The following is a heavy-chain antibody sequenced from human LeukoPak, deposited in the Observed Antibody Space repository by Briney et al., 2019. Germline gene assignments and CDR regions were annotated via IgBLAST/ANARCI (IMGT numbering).Heavy chain of an antibody. CDR3: AKEGYSRGYYSYYYMDV. D-gene: IGHD6-13*01. CDR1: GIIFSSYG. CDR2: ISADGGNK. J-gene: IGHJ6*03. Sequence: GGSLRLSCEASGIIFSSYGMDWVRQAPGKGLEWVAGISADGGNKNYADSVKGRFTISRDNSKNTLYVQMNSLRAEDTAVYYCAKEGYSRGYYSYYYMDVWGKGTTVTVSS. V-gene: IGHV3-30*18.